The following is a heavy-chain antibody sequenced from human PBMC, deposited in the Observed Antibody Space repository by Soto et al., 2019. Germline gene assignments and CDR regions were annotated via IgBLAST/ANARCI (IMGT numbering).Heavy chain of an antibody. Sequence: EVQLVESGGGLAQPGRSPRLSCVASGFIFEDYDMHWVRQVSGKGLEWVSSISSNAGTIKYSDSVKGRFTLSRDNAKNSMYLQMNSLKVEDTAFYFCVKGTFSSSKVIFDYWGQGTLVTVSS. D-gene: IGHD2-2*01. J-gene: IGHJ4*02. CDR1: GFIFEDYD. CDR3: VKGTFSSSKVIFDY. CDR2: ISSNAGTI. V-gene: IGHV3-9*01.